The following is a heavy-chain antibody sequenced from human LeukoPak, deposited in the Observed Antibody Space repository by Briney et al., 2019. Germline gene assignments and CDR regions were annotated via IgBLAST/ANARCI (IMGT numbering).Heavy chain of an antibody. CDR3: AREVRDSQVSYGMDV. Sequence: SETLSLTCTVSGGSISSYYWSWIRQPPGKGLEWIGYIYYSGSTNYNPSLKSRVTISVDTSKNQFSLKLSSVTAADTAVYYCAREVRDSQVSYGMDVWGQGTTVTVSS. V-gene: IGHV4-59*01. CDR1: GGSISSYY. CDR2: IYYSGST. D-gene: IGHD3-9*01. J-gene: IGHJ6*02.